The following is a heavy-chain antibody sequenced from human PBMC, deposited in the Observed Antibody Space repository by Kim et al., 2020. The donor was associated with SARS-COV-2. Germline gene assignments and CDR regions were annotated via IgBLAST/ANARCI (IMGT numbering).Heavy chain of an antibody. Sequence: GGSLRLSCAASGFTFSSYWMHWVRQAPGKGLVWVSRINSDGSSTSYADSVKGRFTISRDNAKNTLYLQMNSLRAEDTAVYYCARVPHRYYYDSSGYYDAFDIWGQGTMVTVSS. D-gene: IGHD3-22*01. CDR1: GFTFSSYW. CDR2: INSDGSST. J-gene: IGHJ3*02. V-gene: IGHV3-74*01. CDR3: ARVPHRYYYDSSGYYDAFDI.